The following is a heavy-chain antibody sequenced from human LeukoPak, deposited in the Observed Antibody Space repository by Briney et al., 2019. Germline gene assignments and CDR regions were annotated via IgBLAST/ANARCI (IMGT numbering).Heavy chain of an antibody. D-gene: IGHD5-12*01. J-gene: IGHJ6*03. Sequence: ASVKVSCKASGYTFTGYYIHWVRQAPGQGLEWMGWINPNSGSTNYAQKFQGRVTMTRDTSISTAYMELSRLRSDDTAVYYCARVRSGYDYDYYYYMDVWGKGTTVTVSS. CDR2: INPNSGST. CDR1: GYTFTGYY. V-gene: IGHV1-2*02. CDR3: ARVRSGYDYDYYYYMDV.